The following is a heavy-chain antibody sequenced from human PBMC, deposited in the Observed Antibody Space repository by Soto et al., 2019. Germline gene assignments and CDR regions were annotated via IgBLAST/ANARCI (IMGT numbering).Heavy chain of an antibody. Sequence: SVTLSVTCTVSGGSISSSSYYWGWIRQPPGKGLEWIGSIYYSGSTNYNPSLKSRVTISVDTSKNQFSLKLSSVTAADTAVYYCARRYGYSFDYWGQGTLVTVSS. D-gene: IGHD1-1*01. J-gene: IGHJ4*02. V-gene: IGHV4-39*07. CDR2: IYYSGST. CDR3: ARRYGYSFDY. CDR1: GGSISSSSYY.